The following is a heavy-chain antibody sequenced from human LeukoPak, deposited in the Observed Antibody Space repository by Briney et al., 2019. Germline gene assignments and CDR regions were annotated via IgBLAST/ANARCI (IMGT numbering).Heavy chain of an antibody. CDR1: GFTFSSYW. Sequence: GGSLRLSCAASGFTFSSYWMHWVRQAPGKGLVWVSRINSDGSSTSYADSVKGRFTISRDNAKNTLYLQMNSLRAEDTAVYYCAKAGTKVAGTRYYFDYWGQGTLVTVSS. J-gene: IGHJ4*02. D-gene: IGHD6-19*01. CDR2: INSDGSST. CDR3: AKAGTKVAGTRYYFDY. V-gene: IGHV3-74*01.